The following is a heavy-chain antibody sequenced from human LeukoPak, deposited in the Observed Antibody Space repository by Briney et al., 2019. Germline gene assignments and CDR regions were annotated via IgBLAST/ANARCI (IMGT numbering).Heavy chain of an antibody. J-gene: IGHJ4*02. CDR2: NSGSGGST. D-gene: IGHD3-22*01. CDR3: AKRCYYDSSGYCLDY. CDR1: GFTFSSYA. Sequence: GGSLRLSCAASGFTFSSYAMSWVRQAPGKGLEWVSANSGSGGSTYYADSVKGRFTTSRDNSKNTLYLQMNSLRAEDTAVYYCAKRCYYDSSGYCLDYWGQGTLVTVSS. V-gene: IGHV3-23*01.